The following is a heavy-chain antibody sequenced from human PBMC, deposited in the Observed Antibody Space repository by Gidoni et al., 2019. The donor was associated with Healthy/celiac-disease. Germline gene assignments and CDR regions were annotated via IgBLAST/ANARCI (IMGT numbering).Heavy chain of an antibody. Sequence: EVQLVESGGGLVQPGGSLRLSCAAFGFSFSTYWMSWVRRAPGKGLEWVASMKEDRSEKYYVDSVKGRFTISRDNGENSLYLEMDSLRAEDTAVYYCARGSYDFWNGYYDAFYIWGQGTMVTVSS. CDR3: ARGSYDFWNGYYDAFYI. V-gene: IGHV3-7*03. CDR1: GFSFSTYW. D-gene: IGHD3-3*01. J-gene: IGHJ3*02. CDR2: MKEDRSEK.